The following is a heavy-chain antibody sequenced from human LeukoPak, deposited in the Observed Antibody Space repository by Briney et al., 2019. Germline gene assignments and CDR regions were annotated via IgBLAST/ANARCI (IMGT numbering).Heavy chain of an antibody. CDR2: IRYDGSNK. D-gene: IGHD5-12*01. J-gene: IGHJ6*03. Sequence: GGSLRLSCAASGFTFSNHIINWVRQAPGKGLEWVAFIRYDGSNKYYADSVKGRFTISRDSSKNTLYLQMNSLRTEDTAVYYCAKDTVKVTTIRRVPHYMDVWGKGTTVTISS. V-gene: IGHV3-30*02. CDR3: AKDTVKVTTIRRVPHYMDV. CDR1: GFTFSNHI.